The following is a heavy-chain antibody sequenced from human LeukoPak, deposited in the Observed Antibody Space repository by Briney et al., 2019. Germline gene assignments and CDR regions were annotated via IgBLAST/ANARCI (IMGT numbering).Heavy chain of an antibody. CDR1: GGSISSSSAY. CDR3: ARRNPTAAGFD. V-gene: IGHV4-39*07. Sequence: SETLSLTCTVSGGSISSSSAYWGWIRQPPGKGLEWIGSIYYSKNTYYNPSLKGRVTMSEDTSKNQFSLKLTSVTAADTAVYYCARRNPTAAGFDWGQGTLVTVSS. J-gene: IGHJ4*02. CDR2: IYYSKNT. D-gene: IGHD6-13*01.